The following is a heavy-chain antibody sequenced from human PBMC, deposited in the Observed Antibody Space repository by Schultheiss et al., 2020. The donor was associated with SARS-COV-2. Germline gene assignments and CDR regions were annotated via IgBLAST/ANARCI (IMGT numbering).Heavy chain of an antibody. J-gene: IGHJ4*01. CDR3: VRRIVGRPVDN. D-gene: IGHD1-14*01. Sequence: SETLSLTCTVSGGSISSSSYYWGWIRQPPGKGLEWIGSIYHSGSTYYNPSLKSRVTISVDTSKNQFSLKLSSVTAADTAVYYCVRRIVGRPVDNWGRGTLVTVSS. CDR2: IYHSGST. V-gene: IGHV4-39*01. CDR1: GGSISSSSYY.